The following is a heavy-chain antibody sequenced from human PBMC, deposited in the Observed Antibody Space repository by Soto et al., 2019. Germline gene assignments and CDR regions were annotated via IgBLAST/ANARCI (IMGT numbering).Heavy chain of an antibody. Sequence: WMGRIRVYNGNTNYAQKLQGRVTMTTDTSTSTAYMELRSLRSDDTAVYYCARVVGALGHWFDPWGQGTLVTVSS. V-gene: IGHV1-18*01. CDR2: IRVYNGNT. J-gene: IGHJ5*02. CDR3: ARVVGALGHWFDP. D-gene: IGHD1-26*01.